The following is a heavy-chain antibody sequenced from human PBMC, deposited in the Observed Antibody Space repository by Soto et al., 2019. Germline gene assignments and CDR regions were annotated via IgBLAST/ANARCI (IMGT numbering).Heavy chain of an antibody. CDR2: IIPIFATA. CDR1: GCTFSSYA. Sequence: QVQLVQSGAEVKKPGSSVKVSCKASGCTFSSYAISWVRQAPGQGLEWMGGIIPIFATANYAQKFQGRVTITEDKSTRPAYMELSSLRSEDKAVYYCARHNGARSGYYHPPDSWGQGTLVTVSS. D-gene: IGHD3-22*01. V-gene: IGHV1-69*06. J-gene: IGHJ4*02. CDR3: ARHNGARSGYYHPPDS.